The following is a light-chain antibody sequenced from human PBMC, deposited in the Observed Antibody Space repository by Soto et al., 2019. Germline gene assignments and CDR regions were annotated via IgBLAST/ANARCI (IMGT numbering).Light chain of an antibody. CDR2: KAS. CDR3: QRYGDYTT. J-gene: IGKJ4*02. CDR1: QSISSW. Sequence: DIQMTQSPSTLSASVGDRVTITCRASQSISSWLAWYQQKPGKAPKLLIYKASSLESGVPSRFSGSGSGTEFPLTLSSLQPDDFAAYYCQRYGDYTTFGRGTKVEIK. V-gene: IGKV1-5*03.